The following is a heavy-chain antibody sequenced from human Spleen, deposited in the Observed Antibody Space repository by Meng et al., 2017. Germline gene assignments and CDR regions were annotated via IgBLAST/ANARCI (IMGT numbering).Heavy chain of an antibody. CDR1: GYSFTAYY. V-gene: IGHV1-8*02. Sequence: QVQLVQSGAEVKEPGASLRVSCKPSGYSFTAYYIHWVRQAPGQGLEWMGWMNPNYGNSDYAQKFQGRVTMTRDTSITTAYMELSSLGYEDTAVYYCARGVDAGVDYWGQGTLVTVSS. CDR2: MNPNYGNS. D-gene: IGHD5-12*01. CDR3: ARGVDAGVDY. J-gene: IGHJ4*02.